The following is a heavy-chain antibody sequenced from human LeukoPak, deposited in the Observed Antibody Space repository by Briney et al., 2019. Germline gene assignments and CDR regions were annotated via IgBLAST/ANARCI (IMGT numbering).Heavy chain of an antibody. CDR3: ARDLGTTVTTVVDY. CDR2: ISSSGSTI. V-gene: IGHV3-48*03. CDR1: GFTFSSYE. Sequence: GGSLRLSCAASGFTFSSYEMNWARQAPGKGLEWVSYISSSGSTIYYADSVKGRFTISRDNAKNSLYLQMNSLRAEDTAVYYCARDLGTTVTTVVDYWGQGTLVTVSS. D-gene: IGHD4-17*01. J-gene: IGHJ4*02.